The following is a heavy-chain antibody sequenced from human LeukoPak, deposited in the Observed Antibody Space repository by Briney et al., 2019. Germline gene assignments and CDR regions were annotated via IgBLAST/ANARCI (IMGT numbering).Heavy chain of an antibody. CDR2: ISGSGTSA. J-gene: IGHJ4*02. CDR3: ARDGIRSSWYY. V-gene: IGHV3-23*01. D-gene: IGHD6-13*01. Sequence: GGSLRLSCAASGFTFSSYAMSWVRQAPGKGLEWVSGISGSGTSAYYADSVKGRFTISRDNSKNTLYLQMNSLRAEDTALYYCARDGIRSSWYYWGQGTLVTVSS. CDR1: GFTFSSYA.